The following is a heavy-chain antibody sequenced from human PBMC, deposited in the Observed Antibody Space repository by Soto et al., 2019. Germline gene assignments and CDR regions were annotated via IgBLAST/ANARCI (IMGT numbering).Heavy chain of an antibody. D-gene: IGHD3-3*01. CDR3: ARGGITIFGVVDY. CDR1: GYTFTDYY. V-gene: IGHV1-2*02. Sequence: ASVKVSCKASGYTFTDYYVHWVRQAPGQGLEWMGWINPKSGGTNYAQKFQGRVTMTRDTSISTAYMELSRLRYDDTAVYYCARGGITIFGVVDYWGQGTPVTVPS. CDR2: INPKSGGT. J-gene: IGHJ4*02.